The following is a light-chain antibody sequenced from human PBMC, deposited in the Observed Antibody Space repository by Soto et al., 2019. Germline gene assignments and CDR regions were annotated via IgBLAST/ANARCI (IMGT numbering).Light chain of an antibody. CDR1: QSVSSN. CDR2: GAS. V-gene: IGKV3-15*01. CDR3: QQYNNWPPWT. J-gene: IGKJ1*01. Sequence: EIVMTQSAATLSVSTGERATLSCRASQSVSSNLAWYQQKPGQAPRLLIYGASTRATGIPARFSGSGSGTEFTLTISSLQSEDFAVYYCQQYNNWPPWTFGQGTKVAIK.